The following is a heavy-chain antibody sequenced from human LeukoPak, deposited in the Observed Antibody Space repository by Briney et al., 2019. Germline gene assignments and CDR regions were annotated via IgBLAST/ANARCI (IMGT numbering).Heavy chain of an antibody. CDR3: ARGLTVAGTGY. D-gene: IGHD6-19*01. CDR2: INPNSGGT. Sequence: ASLTVSCTASGYTFTGYYMHWVRQAPGQGLEWMGWINPNSGGTNYAQKFQGRVTMTRNTSISTAYMELSSLRSEDTAVYYCARGLTVAGTGYWGQGTLVTVSS. CDR1: GYTFTGYY. J-gene: IGHJ4*02. V-gene: IGHV1-2*02.